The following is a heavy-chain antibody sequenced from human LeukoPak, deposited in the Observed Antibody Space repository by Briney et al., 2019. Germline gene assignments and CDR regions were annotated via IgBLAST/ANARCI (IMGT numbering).Heavy chain of an antibody. CDR2: INSDGMSA. J-gene: IGHJ4*02. CDR3: ASYSYDSSGYEAGYFDS. D-gene: IGHD3-22*01. Sequence: PGGSLRLSCAASGFTFTNSWMHGVRQAPGKGRVWVSRINSDGMSANYADSVRGRFTISRDNAKNTLYLQMNSLRVQDTAVYYCASYSYDSSGYEAGYFDSWGQGTLVTVSS. V-gene: IGHV3-74*01. CDR1: GFTFTNSW.